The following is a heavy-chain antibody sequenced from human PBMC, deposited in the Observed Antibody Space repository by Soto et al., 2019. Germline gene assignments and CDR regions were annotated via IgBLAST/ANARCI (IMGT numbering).Heavy chain of an antibody. CDR2: IYYSGST. V-gene: IGHV4-59*01. CDR3: ARAYYYDSSGSKSQASDI. D-gene: IGHD3-22*01. Sequence: AETLSLSCTVSGGSISSYYWSWIRQPPGKGLEWIGYIYYSGSTNYNPSLASRVTISVDTSKNQFSLKLSSVTAADTAVYYCARAYYYDSSGSKSQASDIWGQGTMVTVSS. J-gene: IGHJ3*02. CDR1: GGSISSYY.